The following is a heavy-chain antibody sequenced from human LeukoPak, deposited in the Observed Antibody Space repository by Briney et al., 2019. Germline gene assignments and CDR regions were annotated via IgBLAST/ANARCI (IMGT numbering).Heavy chain of an antibody. CDR2: IYYRWST. CDR1: GGSISSGDYY. V-gene: IGHV4-30-4*01. D-gene: IGHD5-18*01. Sequence: SQTLSLTCTVSGGSISSGDYYWSWIRQPPGKALEWIGYIYYRWSTYYNPSLKSRVTISIDTSKNQFSLKLRSVTAADTAMYYCASRGYTYGHFDYWGPGTLVTVSS. CDR3: ASRGYTYGHFDY. J-gene: IGHJ4*02.